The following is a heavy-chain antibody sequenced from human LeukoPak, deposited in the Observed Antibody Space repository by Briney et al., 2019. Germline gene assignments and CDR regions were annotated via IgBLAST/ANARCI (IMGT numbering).Heavy chain of an antibody. CDR3: ARDWYCSSSICYTDRNWFDP. D-gene: IGHD2-2*02. CDR2: ISTTSSYT. J-gene: IGHJ5*02. V-gene: IGHV3-11*05. Sequence: TGGSLRLSCAASGFTFSDYYMSWIRQAPGEGLEWVSYISTTSSYTDYADSVRGRFTISRDNAKNLLYLQMNSLRPEDTAVYYCARDWYCSSSICYTDRNWFDPWGQGTLVTVSS. CDR1: GFTFSDYY.